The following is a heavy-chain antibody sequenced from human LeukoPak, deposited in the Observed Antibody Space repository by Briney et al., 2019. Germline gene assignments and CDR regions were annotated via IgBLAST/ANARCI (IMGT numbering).Heavy chain of an antibody. Sequence: GSLRLSCAASGFTFSSYSMNWVRQAPGKGLEWIGSVYHSGSTYYNPSLKSRVTISVDTSKNQFSLKVRSVTAADTAVYYCAGLGEPADYWGQGTLVTVSS. J-gene: IGHJ4*02. CDR1: GFTFSSYS. CDR3: AGLGEPADY. CDR2: VYHSGST. D-gene: IGHD3-3*01. V-gene: IGHV4-38-2*01.